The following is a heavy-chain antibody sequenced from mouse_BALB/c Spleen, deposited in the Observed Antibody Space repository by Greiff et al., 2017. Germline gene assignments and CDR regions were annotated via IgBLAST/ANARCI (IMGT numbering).Heavy chain of an antibody. CDR3: ARGQGDYFDY. Sequence: QVQLKQPGAELVKPGASVKLSCKASGYTFTSYWMHWVKQRPGQGLEWIGEINPSNGRTNYNEKFKSKATLTVDKSSSTAYMQLSSLTSEDSAVYYCARGQGDYFDYWGQGTTLIVSS. CDR1: GYTFTSYW. V-gene: IGHV1S81*02. CDR2: INPSNGRT. J-gene: IGHJ2*01.